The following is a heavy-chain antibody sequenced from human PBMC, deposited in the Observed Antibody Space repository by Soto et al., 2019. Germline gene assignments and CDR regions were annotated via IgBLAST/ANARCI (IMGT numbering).Heavy chain of an antibody. Sequence: QVQLQESGPGLVKPSQTLSLSCTVSGGSISSGDYYWSWIRQPPGKGLEWIGYIHNSGRTYYNPYLQSRASISVDMSKSQFSLKLSSVTAADTAVYYCARGRGATATCFDPWGQGTLVTVSS. V-gene: IGHV4-30-4*01. D-gene: IGHD1-26*01. J-gene: IGHJ5*02. CDR3: ARGRGATATCFDP. CDR2: IHNSGRT. CDR1: GGSISSGDYY.